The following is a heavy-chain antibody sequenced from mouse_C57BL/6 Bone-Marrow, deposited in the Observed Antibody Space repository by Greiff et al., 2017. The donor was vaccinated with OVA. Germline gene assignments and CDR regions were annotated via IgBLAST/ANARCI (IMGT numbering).Heavy chain of an antibody. Sequence: VHVKQSGAELVRPGSSVKMSCKPSGYTFTSYGINWVKQRPGQGLEWIGYIYIGNGYTEYNEKFKGKATLTSDTSSSTAYMQLSRLTSEDSAIYFCARRRVYDGYYDWYFDVWGTGTTVTVSS. CDR2: IYIGNGYT. D-gene: IGHD2-3*01. CDR1: GYTFTSYG. V-gene: IGHV1-58*01. CDR3: ARRRVYDGYYDWYFDV. J-gene: IGHJ1*03.